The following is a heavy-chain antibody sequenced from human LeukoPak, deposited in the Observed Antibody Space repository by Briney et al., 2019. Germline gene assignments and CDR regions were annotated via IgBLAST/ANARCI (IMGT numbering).Heavy chain of an antibody. CDR1: GFTVTNAW. CDR3: TTGTLTSDY. D-gene: IGHD4-17*01. V-gene: IGHV3-15*01. J-gene: IGHJ4*02. CDR2: IKGNADGGTT. Sequence: GGSLRLSCAGSGFTVTNAWMNWVRQAPGKGLEWVARIKGNADGGTTDYAAPVKGRFTISKDDSKNTLYLQMNSLKTEDTGIYYCTTGTLTSDYWGQGTLVTVSS.